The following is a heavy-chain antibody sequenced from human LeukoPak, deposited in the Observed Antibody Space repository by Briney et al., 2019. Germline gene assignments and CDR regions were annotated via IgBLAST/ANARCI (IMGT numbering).Heavy chain of an antibody. D-gene: IGHD1-1*01. CDR1: GFTLDDYA. J-gene: IGHJ6*02. Sequence: GGSLRLSCAASGFTLDDYAIHWVRQAPGKGLEWVSGISWNSGSIGYAESVKGRFTISRDNAKNSLYLQMNSLRTEDTALYYCAKDMGTTRYYYYGMDVWGQGTMVTVSS. CDR3: AKDMGTTRYYYYGMDV. V-gene: IGHV3-9*01. CDR2: ISWNSGSI.